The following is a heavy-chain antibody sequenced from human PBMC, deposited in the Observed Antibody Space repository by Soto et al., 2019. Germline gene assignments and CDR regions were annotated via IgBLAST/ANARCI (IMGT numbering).Heavy chain of an antibody. J-gene: IGHJ6*03. V-gene: IGHV4-59*08. CDR1: GGSISSYY. CDR3: ARHVVGGGHDYLCV. D-gene: IGHD2-21*01. Sequence: QVQLQESGPGLVKPSDTLSLTCTVSGGSISSYYWSWIRQPPGKGLEWIGYIYYSGSTNYNPSLKSRVTISVDTSKNHFSLKLSSVTAADAAVYYCARHVVGGGHDYLCVWGKGTTVTVSS. CDR2: IYYSGST.